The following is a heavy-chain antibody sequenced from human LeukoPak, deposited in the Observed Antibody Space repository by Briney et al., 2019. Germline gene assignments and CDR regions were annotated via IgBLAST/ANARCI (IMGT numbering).Heavy chain of an antibody. Sequence: GGSLRLSCAASGFTFSNYEMNWVRQSPGKGLEWLSYISSNTGSTIYYADSVKGRFTISRDNAKNSLYLQLNSLTAEDTALYYCARVLGQAFDIWGLGTMVTVSS. CDR1: GFTFSNYE. V-gene: IGHV3-48*03. CDR3: ARVLGQAFDI. J-gene: IGHJ3*02. CDR2: ISSNTGSTI. D-gene: IGHD3-16*01.